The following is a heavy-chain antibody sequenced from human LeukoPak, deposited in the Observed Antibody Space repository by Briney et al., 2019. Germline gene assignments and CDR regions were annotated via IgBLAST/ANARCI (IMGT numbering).Heavy chain of an antibody. V-gene: IGHV3-23*01. D-gene: IGHD1-26*01. CDR2: IGGSVGST. CDR3: ARAPHGGTYLHFDS. Sequence: GGSRRLSCAASGFTFSTYAMSWVRQAPGKWLEWVSAIGGSVGSTFYADSVKGRFTISRDNSKKPLYIQMNSLRAEDKAVYSCARAPHGGTYLHFDSWGQGTLVTVSS. CDR1: GFTFSTYA. J-gene: IGHJ4*02.